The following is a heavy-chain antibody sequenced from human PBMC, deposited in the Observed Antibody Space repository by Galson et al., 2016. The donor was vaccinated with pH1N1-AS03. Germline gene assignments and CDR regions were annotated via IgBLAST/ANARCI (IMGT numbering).Heavy chain of an antibody. Sequence: LRLSCAASGFTFSIYAMAWVRQAPGKGLEWVSTIGGIDGTTYYADSVKGRFTISRDNSKNTLFLHMNSLRAEDAAIYYCTKDGRPHYHDYWGQGTQVIVSS. CDR3: TKDGRPHYHDY. CDR2: IGGIDGTT. CDR1: GFTFSIYA. D-gene: IGHD3-10*01. J-gene: IGHJ4*02. V-gene: IGHV3-23*01.